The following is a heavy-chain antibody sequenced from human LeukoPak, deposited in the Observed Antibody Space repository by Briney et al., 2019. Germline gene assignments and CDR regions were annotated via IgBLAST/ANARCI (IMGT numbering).Heavy chain of an antibody. J-gene: IGHJ4*02. CDR3: AKGRRDAYNFDFDY. CDR1: GFTFSTYG. Sequence: GGSLRLSCAASGFTFSTYGMSWVGQAPGKGLEWVASINNSGGNTYYADSVKGRFTISRDNSKNTLYLQMNSLRAEDTAVYYCAKGRRDAYNFDFDYWGQGALVTVSS. D-gene: IGHD5-24*01. CDR2: INNSGGNT. V-gene: IGHV3-23*01.